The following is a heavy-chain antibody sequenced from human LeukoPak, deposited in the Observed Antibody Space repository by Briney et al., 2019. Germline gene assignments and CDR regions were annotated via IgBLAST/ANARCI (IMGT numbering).Heavy chain of an antibody. V-gene: IGHV3-48*03. CDR1: GSTFSSYE. Sequence: PGGSLRLSCAASGSTFSSYEMNWVRQAPGKGLEGVSYISSSGSTIYYADSVKDRFTISRDNAKNSLYLQMNSLRAEDTAVYYCARDSNLTSDYDFWSGYWGYYYYYYMDVWGKGTTVTVSS. CDR2: ISSSGSTI. J-gene: IGHJ6*03. CDR3: ARDSNLTSDYDFWSGYWGYYYYYYMDV. D-gene: IGHD3-3*01.